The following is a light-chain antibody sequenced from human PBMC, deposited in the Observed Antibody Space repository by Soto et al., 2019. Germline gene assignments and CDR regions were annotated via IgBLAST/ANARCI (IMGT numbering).Light chain of an antibody. CDR3: SSYTSSSTPYV. J-gene: IGLJ1*01. CDR1: SSDVGGYNY. CDR2: DVS. Sequence: QSVLTQPASVSGSPGQSITISCTGTSSDVGGYNYVSWYQHHPGKAPKLTIYDVSNRPSGFSNRFSGSKSGNTASLTISGLQAEDEGDYYCSSYTSSSTPYVFGSGTKVTVL. V-gene: IGLV2-14*03.